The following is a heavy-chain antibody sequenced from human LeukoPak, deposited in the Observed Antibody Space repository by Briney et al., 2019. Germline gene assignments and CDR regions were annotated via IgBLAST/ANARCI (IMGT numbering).Heavy chain of an antibody. D-gene: IGHD4-17*01. V-gene: IGHV3-66*01. CDR3: ARAPTATTTWDY. CDR1: TFTVSSNY. Sequence: GGSLRLSCAASTFTVSSNYMSWVRQAPGKGLEWVSAIYTDDTTYYVDSVKGRFTISGDNSKNTLYLQMNSLRAEDTAVYYCARAPTATTTWDYWGQGTLVTVSS. J-gene: IGHJ4*02. CDR2: IYTDDTT.